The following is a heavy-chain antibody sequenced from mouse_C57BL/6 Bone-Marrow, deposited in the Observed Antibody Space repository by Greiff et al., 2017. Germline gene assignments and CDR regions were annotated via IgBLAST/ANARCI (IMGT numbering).Heavy chain of an antibody. CDR3: AWSYDYGFAY. CDR2: VYPYNGGT. CDR1: GFTFTDYY. Sequence: VQLKESGPVLVKPGPSVKISCKASGFTFTDYYMHWVKQSHGKSLEWIGLVYPYNGGTSYNQKFKGKATLTVDTSSCTAYMELNSLTSEDSAVYYCAWSYDYGFAYWGQGTLVTVSA. D-gene: IGHD2-4*01. V-gene: IGHV1-36*01. J-gene: IGHJ3*01.